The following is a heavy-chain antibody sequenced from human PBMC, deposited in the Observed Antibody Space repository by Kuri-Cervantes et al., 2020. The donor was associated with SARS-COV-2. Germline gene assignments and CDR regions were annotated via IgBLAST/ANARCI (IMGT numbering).Heavy chain of an antibody. J-gene: IGHJ4*02. Sequence: SETLSLTCTASNFSISPLYYWGWIRQPPGKGLEWIGSVYESGTAYHNPSLKSRVTISVEMSKNQFSLKLTSVTAADTAFYYCATGGPATLLDSWGQGTLVTVSS. CDR1: NFSISPLYY. CDR3: ATGGPATLLDS. V-gene: IGHV4-38-2*02. CDR2: VYESGTA. D-gene: IGHD3-16*01.